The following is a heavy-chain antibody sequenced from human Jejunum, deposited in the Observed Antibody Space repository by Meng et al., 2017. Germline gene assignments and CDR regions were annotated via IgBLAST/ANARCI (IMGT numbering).Heavy chain of an antibody. CDR3: ARTYADYPSYYFDY. D-gene: IGHD4-17*01. J-gene: IGHJ4*02. CDR1: GGSISSGGYY. V-gene: IGHV4-30-4*08. Sequence: QVQLQESGPGLVKPSQTLSLTCTVSGGSISSGGYYWTWIRQHPGKGLEWIGYMYFSGSTYYNPSLRSRVTISVDTSKNQFSLKLSSVTAADTAVYYCARTYADYPSYYFDYWGQGTLVTVSS. CDR2: MYFSGST.